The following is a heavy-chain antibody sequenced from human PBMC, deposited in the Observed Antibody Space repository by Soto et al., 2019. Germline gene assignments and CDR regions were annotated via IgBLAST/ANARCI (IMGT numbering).Heavy chain of an antibody. CDR1: GFPFSSYA. CDR3: AKSPGLYYYDSSGYYLYDY. D-gene: IGHD3-22*01. V-gene: IGHV3-23*01. CDR2: ISGSGVST. J-gene: IGHJ4*02. Sequence: GGSLRLSCAASGFPFSSYAMSWVRQAPGKGLEWVSAISGSGVSTYYADSVKGRFTISRDNSKNTLYLQMNSLRAEDTAVYYCAKSPGLYYYDSSGYYLYDYWGQGTLVTVSS.